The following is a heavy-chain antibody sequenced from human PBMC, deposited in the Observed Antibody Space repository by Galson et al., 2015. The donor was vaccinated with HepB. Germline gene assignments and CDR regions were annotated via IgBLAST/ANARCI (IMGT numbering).Heavy chain of an antibody. V-gene: IGHV4-39*01. CDR3: VRGTPCSGGSCYSN. Sequence: ETLSLTCTVSGGPISSNNFYGGWIRQPPGEGLEWLGSIYYGGPTYYNPSLKSRVTISLDMSKNQFSLRLSSVTAADTAVYFCVRGTPCSGGSCYSNWGQGTLVTVSS. D-gene: IGHD2-15*01. CDR2: IYYGGPT. CDR1: GGPISSNNFY. J-gene: IGHJ4*02.